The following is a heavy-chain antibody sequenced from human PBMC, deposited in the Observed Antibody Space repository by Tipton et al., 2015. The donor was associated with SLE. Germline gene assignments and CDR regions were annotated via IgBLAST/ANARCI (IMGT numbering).Heavy chain of an antibody. CDR2: IYYSGST. CDR1: GGSISSYY. Sequence: LKLSCTVSGGSISSYYWSWIRQPPGKGLEWIGYIYYSGSTNYNPSLKSRVTISVDTSKNQFSLKLSSVTAADTAVYYCARVHSYGCIYYYYYYMDVWGKGTTVTVSS. CDR3: ARVHSYGCIYYYYYYMDV. D-gene: IGHD5-18*01. J-gene: IGHJ6*03. V-gene: IGHV4-59*01.